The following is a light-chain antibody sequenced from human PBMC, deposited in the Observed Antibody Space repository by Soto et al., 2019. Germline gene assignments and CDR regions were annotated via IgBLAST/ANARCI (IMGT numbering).Light chain of an antibody. J-gene: IGLJ1*01. CDR3: CPYAGSSPYV. Sequence: QSALTQPASVSGSPGQSITISCTGTSSDVGSYNLVSWYQQHPGKAPKLMIYEVSKRPSGVSNRFSGSKSGNTASLTISGLQAEYEADYYCCPYAGSSPYVFGTGTKVTVL. V-gene: IGLV2-23*02. CDR1: SSDVGSYNL. CDR2: EVS.